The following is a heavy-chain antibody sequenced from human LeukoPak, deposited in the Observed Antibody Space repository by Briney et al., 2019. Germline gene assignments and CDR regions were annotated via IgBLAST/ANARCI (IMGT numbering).Heavy chain of an antibody. CDR1: GFTFSSYG. CDR3: AKGTGHYYYYMDV. D-gene: IGHD1-14*01. V-gene: IGHV3-33*06. CDR2: IWYDGSNK. J-gene: IGHJ6*03. Sequence: GRSLRLSCAASGFTFSSYGMHWVRQAPGKGLEWVALIWYDGSNKYYADSVKGRFTISRVNSKNTPYLQMNSLRAEDTAVYYCAKGTGHYYYYMDVWGKGTTVTVSS.